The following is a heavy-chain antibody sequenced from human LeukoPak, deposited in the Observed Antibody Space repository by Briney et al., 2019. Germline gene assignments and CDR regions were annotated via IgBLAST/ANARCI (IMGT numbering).Heavy chain of an antibody. Sequence: GGSLRLSCAASGFTFSSYSMNWVRQAPGKGLEWVSAISGSGDSAFSADSVKGRFTISRDNSKNTLFLEMNSLRAEDTAIYFCVKGFCNSVTCYFDYWGQGTLVTVSP. CDR1: GFTFSSYS. D-gene: IGHD2/OR15-2a*01. CDR3: VKGFCNSVTCYFDY. CDR2: ISGSGDSA. V-gene: IGHV3-23*01. J-gene: IGHJ4*02.